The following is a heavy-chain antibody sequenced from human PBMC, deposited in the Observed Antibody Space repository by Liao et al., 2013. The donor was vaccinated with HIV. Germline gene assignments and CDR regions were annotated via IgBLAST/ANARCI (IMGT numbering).Heavy chain of an antibody. CDR1: GTSISGYY. V-gene: IGHV4-4*07. D-gene: IGHD3-22*01. Sequence: QVQLQESGPGLVKPSETLSLTCTVSGTSISGYYWTWIRQPAGKGLEYIGRVSASGSTNYKPSLKSRVTMSVDTSKNQFSLKLTSVTAADTAVYYCARARDTVVVVGANAFDIWGQGTLVTVSS. CDR3: ARARDTVVVVGANAFDI. J-gene: IGHJ3*02. CDR2: VSASGST.